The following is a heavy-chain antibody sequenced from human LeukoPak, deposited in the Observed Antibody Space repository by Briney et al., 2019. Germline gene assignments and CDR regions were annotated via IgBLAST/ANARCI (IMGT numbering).Heavy chain of an antibody. J-gene: IGHJ1*01. CDR2: INPNSGGP. D-gene: IGHD2-21*02. V-gene: IGHV1-2*06. CDR1: GYTFTRYY. Sequence: ASVKVSCKASGYTFTRYYMHWVRQAPGQGLEWMGRINPNSGGPNYAQKFQGRVTMTRDTSISTAYMELSRLRSDDTAVYYCARGGPYCGGDCYDGEHFQHWGQGTLVTVSS. CDR3: ARGGPYCGGDCYDGEHFQH.